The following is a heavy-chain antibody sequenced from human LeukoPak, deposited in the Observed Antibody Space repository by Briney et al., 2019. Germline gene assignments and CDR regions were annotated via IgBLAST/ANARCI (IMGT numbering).Heavy chain of an antibody. V-gene: IGHV3-23*01. CDR2: ISGSGGST. D-gene: IGHD2-2*01. Sequence: PGGSLRLSGAASGFTFSSYAMSWVRQAPGKGLEWVSAISGSGGSTYYADSVKGWFTISRDNSKNTLYLQMNSLRAEDTAVYYCAKDSCSSTSCRGYFDYWGQGTLVTVSS. J-gene: IGHJ4*02. CDR1: GFTFSSYA. CDR3: AKDSCSSTSCRGYFDY.